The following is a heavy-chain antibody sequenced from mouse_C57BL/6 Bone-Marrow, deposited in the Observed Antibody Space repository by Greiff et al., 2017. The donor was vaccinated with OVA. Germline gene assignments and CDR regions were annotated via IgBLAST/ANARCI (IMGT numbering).Heavy chain of an antibody. D-gene: IGHD4-1*01. Sequence: EVKLVESGEGLVKPGGSLKLSCAASGFTFSSYAMSWVRQTPEKRLEWVAYISSGGDYIYYADTVKGRFTISRDNARNTLYLQMSSLKSEDTDRDYCTRDLGRYWGQGTTLTVSS. J-gene: IGHJ2*01. CDR3: TRDLGRY. CDR2: ISSGGDYI. CDR1: GFTFSSYA. V-gene: IGHV5-9-1*02.